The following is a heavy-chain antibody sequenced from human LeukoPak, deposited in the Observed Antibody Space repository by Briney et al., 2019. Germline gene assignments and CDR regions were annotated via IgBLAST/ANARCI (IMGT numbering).Heavy chain of an antibody. CDR3: ARHILPSSTPRFDYFDY. D-gene: IGHD2-2*01. Sequence: SETLSLTCAVYGYSISSGYYGGWIRQPPGKGREWSGSIYHSGPTYYSTSLKSRVTISVDTSKNQSSLKLSSVTAADTAVYYCARHILPSSTPRFDYFDYWGQGTLVTVSS. CDR2: IYHSGPT. V-gene: IGHV4-38-2*01. J-gene: IGHJ4*02. CDR1: GYSISSGYY.